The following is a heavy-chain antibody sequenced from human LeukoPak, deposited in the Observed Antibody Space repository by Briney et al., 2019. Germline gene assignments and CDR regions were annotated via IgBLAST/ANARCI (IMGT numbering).Heavy chain of an antibody. CDR2: ISSSSSYI. V-gene: IGHV3-21*01. J-gene: IGHJ5*02. CDR3: ARGADGVSSNSRGWFDP. Sequence: GGSLRLSCAASGFTFSYYWMSWVRQAPGKGLEWVSSISSSSSYIYYADSVKGRFTISRDNAKNSLYLQMNSLRAEDTAVYSCARGADGVSSNSRGWFDPWGQGTLVTVSS. CDR1: GFTFSYYW. D-gene: IGHD2-15*01.